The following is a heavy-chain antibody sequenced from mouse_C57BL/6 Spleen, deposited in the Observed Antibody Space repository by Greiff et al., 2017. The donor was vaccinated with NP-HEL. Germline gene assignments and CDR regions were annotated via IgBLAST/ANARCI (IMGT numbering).Heavy chain of an antibody. Sequence: QVQLQQPGAELVKPGASVKLSCKASGYTFTSYWMHWVKQRPGQGLEWIGMIHPYSGSTNYNEKFKSKATLTVDKSSSTAYMQLSSLTSEDSAFYYCARKICDSYHYELFDYWGQGTTLTVSS. J-gene: IGHJ2*01. CDR1: GYTFTSYW. CDR3: ARKICDSYHYELFDY. D-gene: IGHD2-3*01. CDR2: IHPYSGST. V-gene: IGHV1-64*01.